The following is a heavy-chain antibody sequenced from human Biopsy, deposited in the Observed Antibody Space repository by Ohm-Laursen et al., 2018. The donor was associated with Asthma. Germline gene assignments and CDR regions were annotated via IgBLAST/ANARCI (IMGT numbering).Heavy chain of an antibody. CDR1: GDILSSLG. J-gene: IGHJ4*02. D-gene: IGHD1-26*01. CDR2: VIPIYGTT. V-gene: IGHV1-69*05. CDR3: ARAGALIVGATMGY. Sequence: SSVKVSCKAHGDILSSLGIKWVRKAPGQGLEWMGGVIPIYGTTHTAQKFQGRVTMTRDTSTSTVYMELSSLRSEDTAVYYCARAGALIVGATMGYWGQGTLVTVSS.